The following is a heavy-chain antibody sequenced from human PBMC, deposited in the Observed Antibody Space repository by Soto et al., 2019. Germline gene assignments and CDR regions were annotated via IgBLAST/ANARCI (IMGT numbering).Heavy chain of an antibody. D-gene: IGHD2-8*01. CDR3: ASRGHCSNGQCHPFDY. CDR1: DFSLSGFY. V-gene: IGHV3-11*06. CDR2: ISMSGSYK. J-gene: IGHJ4*02. Sequence: LSLSCVGSDFSLSGFYMSWVRQAPGKGLEWLSFISMSGSYKTYAASVEGRFTISRDNVKNILYLQMDSLRVEDTAVYYCASRGHCSNGQCHPFDYWGQGTQVTVSS.